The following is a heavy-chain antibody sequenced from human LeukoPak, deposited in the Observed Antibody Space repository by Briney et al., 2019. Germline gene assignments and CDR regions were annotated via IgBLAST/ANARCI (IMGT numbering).Heavy chain of an antibody. V-gene: IGHV4-30-4*08. J-gene: IGHJ4*02. D-gene: IGHD2-2*01. CDR1: GGSLSSGDYY. CDR2: IYYSGSA. Sequence: SETLSPTCTVSGGSLSSGDYYWSWIRQPPGKGLEWIGYIYYSGSAYYNPSLKSRLTISVDTSKNQFSLTLSSVTAADTAVYYCARDFSSTSCIDYWGQGTLVTVSS. CDR3: ARDFSSTSCIDY.